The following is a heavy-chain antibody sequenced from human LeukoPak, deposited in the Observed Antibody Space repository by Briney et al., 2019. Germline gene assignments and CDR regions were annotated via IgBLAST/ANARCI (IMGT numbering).Heavy chain of an antibody. CDR1: GYTFTSYY. CDR3: ARSGLRYCSGGSCSKNWFDP. J-gene: IGHJ5*02. Sequence: ASVKVSCKASGYTFTSYYMHWVRQAPGQGLEWMGIINPSGGSTSYAQKFQGRVTMTRDTSTSTVYMELSSLRSEDTAVYCCARSGLRYCSGGSCSKNWFDPWGQGTLVTVSS. CDR2: INPSGGST. V-gene: IGHV1-46*01. D-gene: IGHD2-15*01.